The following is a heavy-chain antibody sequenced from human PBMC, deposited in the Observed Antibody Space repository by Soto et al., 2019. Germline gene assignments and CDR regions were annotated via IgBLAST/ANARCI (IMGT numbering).Heavy chain of an antibody. V-gene: IGHV1-8*01. CDR2: MNPNSGNT. J-gene: IGHJ5*02. CDR3: ARVPLSCSSPTCPVFAYNWFDP. CDR1: GYTFTSYD. Sequence: GASVKVSCKASGYTFTSYDINWVRQATGQGLEWMGWMNPNSGNTGSAQKFQGRVTMTRDTSISTAYMELSSLRSEDTAVYYCARVPLSCSSPTCPVFAYNWFDPWGQGTLVTVSS. D-gene: IGHD2-2*01.